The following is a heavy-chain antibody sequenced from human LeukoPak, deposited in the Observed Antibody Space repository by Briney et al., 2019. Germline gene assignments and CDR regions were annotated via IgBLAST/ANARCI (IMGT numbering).Heavy chain of an antibody. CDR1: GYTFTSYD. CDR2: MNPNSGNT. D-gene: IGHD6-13*01. J-gene: IGHJ4*02. V-gene: IGHV1-8*03. CDR3: ARVTRSSYSSSWYGLDY. Sequence: VASVKVSCKASGYTFTSYDIYWVRQATGQWLEWMGWMNPNSGNTGYAQKFQGRVTITRNTSISTAYMELSSLRSEDTAVYYWARVTRSSYSSSWYGLDYWGQGTLVTVSS.